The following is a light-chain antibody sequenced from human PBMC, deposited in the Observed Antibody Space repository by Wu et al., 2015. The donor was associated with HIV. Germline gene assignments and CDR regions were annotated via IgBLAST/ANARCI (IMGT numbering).Light chain of an antibody. Sequence: EIVMTQFPAALSVSPGEGATLSCRASQSISSKLAWYQQKPGQAPRLLIYDASTRATGIPARFSGSGSGTEFTLTISSLQSRDFATYYCQQTYTTTITFGQGTRLE. V-gene: IGKV3-15*01. CDR3: QQTYTTTIT. CDR2: DAS. J-gene: IGKJ5*01. CDR1: QSISSK.